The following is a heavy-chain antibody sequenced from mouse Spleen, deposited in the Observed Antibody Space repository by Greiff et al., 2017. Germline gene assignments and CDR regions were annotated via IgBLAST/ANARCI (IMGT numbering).Heavy chain of an antibody. CDR3: AEGYDDRFAY. CDR1: GFNIKDTY. J-gene: IGHJ3*01. D-gene: IGHD2-2*01. CDR2: IDPANGNT. Sequence: EVKLMESGAELVKPGASVKLSCTASGFNIKDTYMHWVKQRPEQGLEWIGRIDPANGNTKYDPKFQGKATITADTSSNTAYLQLSSLTSEDTAVYYCAEGYDDRFAYWGQGTLVTVSA. V-gene: IGHV14-3*02.